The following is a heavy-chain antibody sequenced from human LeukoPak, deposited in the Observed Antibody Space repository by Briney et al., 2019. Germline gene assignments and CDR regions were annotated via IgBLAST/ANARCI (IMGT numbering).Heavy chain of an antibody. CDR2: INSDASST. Sequence: QTGGSLRLSCAASGFSFSTSWMHWVRQVPGKGLVWVSLINSDASSTTYADSVKGRFTISRDNAKNSLHLQMNSLRAEDTALYYCARDPYSNYVSYRDYWGQGTLVTVSS. D-gene: IGHD4-11*01. V-gene: IGHV3-74*03. CDR3: ARDPYSNYVSYRDY. CDR1: GFSFSTSW. J-gene: IGHJ4*02.